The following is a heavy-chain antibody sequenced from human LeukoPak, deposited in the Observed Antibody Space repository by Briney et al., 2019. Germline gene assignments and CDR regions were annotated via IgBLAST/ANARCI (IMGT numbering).Heavy chain of an antibody. J-gene: IGHJ4*02. V-gene: IGHV4-59*01. CDR3: VRGQRSYFRAVDD. Sequence: KGXXXIGYVHYSRKSNYTPSLTSRVTMSVDTSKKQFSLKVSSVTAADTALYYCVRGQRSYFRAVDDWGQGPLVTVSS. D-gene: IGHD3-10*01. CDR2: VHYSRKS.